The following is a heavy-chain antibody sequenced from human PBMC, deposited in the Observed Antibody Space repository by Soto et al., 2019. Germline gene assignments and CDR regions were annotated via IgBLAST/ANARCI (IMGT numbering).Heavy chain of an antibody. CDR3: ARHPLRSLQWVYYGMDV. Sequence: ASVKVSCKASGYTFTSYAMHWVRQAPGQRLEWVGWLNTGNDNTKYSPEFQGRVTITRDTTASIAYMELSSLRSEDTAVYYCARHPLRSLQWVYYGMDVWGQGTTVTVPS. CDR2: LNTGNDNT. J-gene: IGHJ6*02. D-gene: IGHD3-3*01. CDR1: GYTFTSYA. V-gene: IGHV1-3*04.